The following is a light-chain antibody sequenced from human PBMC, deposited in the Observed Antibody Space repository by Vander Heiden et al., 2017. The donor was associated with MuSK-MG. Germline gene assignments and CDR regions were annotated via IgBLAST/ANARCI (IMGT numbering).Light chain of an antibody. Sequence: DIQMTQSPSSLSASVGDRVTITCQASQDISNYLNWYQQKPGKAPKLLIYDASNLETGVPSRFSGSVSGTDFTFTISSLQPEDIATYYCQQDDNLPLTFGGGTKVEIK. CDR1: QDISNY. CDR3: QQDDNLPLT. V-gene: IGKV1-33*01. J-gene: IGKJ4*01. CDR2: DAS.